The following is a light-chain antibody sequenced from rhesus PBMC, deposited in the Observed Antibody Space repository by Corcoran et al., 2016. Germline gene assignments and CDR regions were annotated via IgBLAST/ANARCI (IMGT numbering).Light chain of an antibody. Sequence: DIVMTQTPLSLPVTLGEPASISCRSSQSLLSSNGYNYLNWYLQKPGQSPQLLIYYGSNRASRVPDRFRGSGSGTDFTLKISRVEAEDVGVYYCMQALQTPRTFGQGTKVEIK. CDR1: QSLLSSNGYNY. CDR3: MQALQTPRT. CDR2: YGS. J-gene: IGKJ1*01. V-gene: IGKV2-60*01.